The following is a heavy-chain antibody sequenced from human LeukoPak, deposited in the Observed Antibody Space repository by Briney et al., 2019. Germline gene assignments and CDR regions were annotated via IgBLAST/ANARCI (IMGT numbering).Heavy chain of an antibody. Sequence: ASVKVSCKASGYTFTSYGISWVRQAPGQGLVWMGWISAYNDSTNYAQKLQGRVTMTTDTSASTAYMELRSLRSDDTAVYYCARDLRYFDYWGQGTLVTVSS. V-gene: IGHV1-18*01. CDR3: ARDLRYFDY. CDR2: ISAYNDST. J-gene: IGHJ4*02. CDR1: GYTFTSYG.